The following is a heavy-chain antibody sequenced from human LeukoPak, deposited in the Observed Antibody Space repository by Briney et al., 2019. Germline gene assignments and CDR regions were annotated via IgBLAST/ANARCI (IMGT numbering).Heavy chain of an antibody. CDR2: INHSGST. D-gene: IGHD3-16*01. J-gene: IGHJ5*01. Sequence: SETLSLTCAVYGGSLSGYYWSWIRQPPGKGLEGIGEINHSGSTNYNPSPTRRVTISVDTSKNPVSLKLTSVTAAGTAVYYCARDPEGDASSWYDSWGQGTLVTVSS. V-gene: IGHV4-34*01. CDR1: GGSLSGYY. CDR3: ARDPEGDASSWYDS.